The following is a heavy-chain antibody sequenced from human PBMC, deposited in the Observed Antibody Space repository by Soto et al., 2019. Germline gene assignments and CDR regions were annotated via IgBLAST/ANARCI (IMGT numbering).Heavy chain of an antibody. V-gene: IGHV3-48*03. J-gene: IGHJ6*02. CDR1: GFSFSSYE. CDR3: ARDQDYNYGMDV. Sequence: GGSLRLSCAASGFSFSSYEMNWVRQAPGKGLEWVSYISSSGSTIYYADSVKGRFTISRDNAKNSLYLQMNSLRAEDTAVYYCARDQDYNYGMDVWGQGTTVTVSS. CDR2: ISSSGSTI.